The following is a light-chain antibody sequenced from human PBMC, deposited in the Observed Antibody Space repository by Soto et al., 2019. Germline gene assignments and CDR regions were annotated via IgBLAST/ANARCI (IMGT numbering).Light chain of an antibody. CDR1: QSISSY. CDR3: QQSYSTPLLT. J-gene: IGKJ4*01. V-gene: IGKV1-39*01. CDR2: AAS. Sequence: DIQMTQSPSSLSASVQDRVTITCRASQSISSYLNWYQQKPGKAPKLLIYAASSLQSGVPSRLSGSGSGTDFALTISSLQPEDFATYYCQQSYSTPLLTFGGGTKVEIK.